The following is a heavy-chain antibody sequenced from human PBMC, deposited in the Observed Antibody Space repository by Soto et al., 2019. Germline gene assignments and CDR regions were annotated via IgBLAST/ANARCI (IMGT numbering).Heavy chain of an antibody. V-gene: IGHV3-7*01. CDR3: VRFPFFDSSAQGY. CDR1: GFTFRTYW. Sequence: PGGSLRLSCAASGFTFRTYWMNWVRQPPGKGLEWVANINQNGSVKYYGDSVRGRFTISRDNAKNNMFLKMNSLRAEDTAPYLCVRFPFFDSSAQGYWGQGTLVTVSS. J-gene: IGHJ4*02. D-gene: IGHD2-15*01. CDR2: INQNGSVK.